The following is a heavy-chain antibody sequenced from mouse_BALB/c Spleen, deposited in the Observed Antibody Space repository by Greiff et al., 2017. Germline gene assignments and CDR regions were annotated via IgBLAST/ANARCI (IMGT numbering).Heavy chain of an antibody. D-gene: IGHD1-1*01. CDR3: ARDKITTVPWFAY. CDR2: IWAGGST. CDR1: GFSLTSYG. Sequence: VKLQESGPGLVAPSQSLSITCTVSGFSLTSYGVHWVRQPPGKGLEWLGVIWAGGSTNYNSALMSRLSISKDNSKSQVFLKMNSLQTDDTAMYYCARDKITTVPWFAYWGQGTLVTVSA. V-gene: IGHV2-9*02. J-gene: IGHJ3*01.